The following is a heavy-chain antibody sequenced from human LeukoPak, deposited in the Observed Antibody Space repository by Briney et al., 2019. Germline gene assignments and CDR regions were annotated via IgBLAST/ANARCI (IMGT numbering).Heavy chain of an antibody. D-gene: IGHD3-3*01. V-gene: IGHV3-21*01. J-gene: IGHJ6*02. CDR3: ARDWAPITIFGVVTTRYYGMDV. CDR1: GFTVSSNY. Sequence: GGSLRLSCAASGFTVSSNYMSWVRQAPGKGLEWVSSISSSSSYIYYADSVKGRFTISRGNAKNSLYLQMNSLRAEDTAVYYCARDWAPITIFGVVTTRYYGMDVWGQGTTVTVSS. CDR2: ISSSSSYI.